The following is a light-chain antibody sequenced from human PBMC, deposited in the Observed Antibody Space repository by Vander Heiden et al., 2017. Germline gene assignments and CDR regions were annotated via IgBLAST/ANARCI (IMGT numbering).Light chain of an antibody. J-gene: IGKJ4*01. Sequence: DIQMTQSPSSLSPSVGDRVTISCRASQSISNYLNWYQQKPGKAPKLLIYAASTLQSGVPSRFSGSGSGTDFTLTISSRQPEDFTTYYCQQSDSTPQLTFGGGTKVEIK. CDR2: AAS. V-gene: IGKV1-39*01. CDR3: QQSDSTPQLT. CDR1: QSISNY.